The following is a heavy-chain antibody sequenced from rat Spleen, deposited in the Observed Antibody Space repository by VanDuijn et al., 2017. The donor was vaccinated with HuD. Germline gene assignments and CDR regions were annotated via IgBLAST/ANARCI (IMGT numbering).Heavy chain of an antibody. V-gene: IGHV5-17*01. CDR2: INYDGSRT. CDR1: GFTFSGYA. J-gene: IGHJ1*01. Sequence: EVQLVESGGGLVEPGRSLKLSCAASGFTFSGYAMAWVRQAPKKGLEWVATINYDGSRTYYRDSVKGRFTISRDNAKSTLYLQLDSLRSEDTATYYCARTGGPYYWYFDFWGPGTMVTVSS. D-gene: IGHD1-11*01. CDR3: ARTGGPYYWYFDF.